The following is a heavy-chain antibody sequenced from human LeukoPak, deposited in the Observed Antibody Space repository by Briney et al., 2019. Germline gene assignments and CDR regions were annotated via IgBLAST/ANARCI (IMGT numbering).Heavy chain of an antibody. CDR3: ARVFEYSSSWDNWFDP. V-gene: IGHV1-2*02. Sequence: ASVKVSCKASGYTFTAYYMHWVRQAPGQGLEWMGWINPNSGGTNYAQKFQGRVTMTRDTSVSTAYMELSRLRSDDTAVYYCARVFEYSSSWDNWFDPWGQGTLVTVSS. CDR1: GYTFTAYY. CDR2: INPNSGGT. J-gene: IGHJ5*02. D-gene: IGHD6-6*01.